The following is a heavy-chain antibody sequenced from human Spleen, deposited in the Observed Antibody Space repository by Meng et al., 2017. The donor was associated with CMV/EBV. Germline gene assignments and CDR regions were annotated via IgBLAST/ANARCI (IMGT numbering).Heavy chain of an antibody. CDR2: ISSSGGTT. D-gene: IGHD1-7*01. V-gene: IGHV3-23*01. Sequence: SGFTFGCNAMSWVRRAPGKGLGWVSSISSSGGTTSYADSMKGRFNISRNNSKNTLYLQMNSLRAENTAVYYCAKPPTPNWNYGGFDYWGQGTLVTVSS. CDR3: AKPPTPNWNYGGFDY. J-gene: IGHJ4*02. CDR1: GFTFGCNA.